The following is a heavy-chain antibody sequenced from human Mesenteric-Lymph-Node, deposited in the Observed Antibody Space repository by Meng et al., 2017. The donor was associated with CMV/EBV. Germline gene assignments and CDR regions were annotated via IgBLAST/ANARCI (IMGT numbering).Heavy chain of an antibody. J-gene: IGHJ3*02. CDR2: ISTYKSNT. CDR1: GYPFNTYG. V-gene: IGHV1-18*01. CDR3: ARRINDAFDI. Sequence: ASVKVSCKASGYPFNTYGISWVRQAPGQGLEWMGWISTYKSNTNYAQKLQGRVTMTTDTSTSTAYMELRSLRSDDTAVYYCARRINDAFDIWGQGTMVTVSS.